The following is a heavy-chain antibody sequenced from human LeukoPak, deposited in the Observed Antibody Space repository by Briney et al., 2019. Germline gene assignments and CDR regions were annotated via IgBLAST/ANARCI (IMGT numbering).Heavy chain of an antibody. CDR1: GFTFSSYA. Sequence: GGSLRLSCVASGFTFSSYAMSWVRQAPGKGLEWVSTISGSGGSTFYADSVKGRFTISRDSSKNTLYLQMNSPRADDTAVYYCAKNVWFGELYDAFDIWGQGTMVTVSS. CDR2: ISGSGGST. CDR3: AKNVWFGELYDAFDI. D-gene: IGHD3-10*01. J-gene: IGHJ3*02. V-gene: IGHV3-23*01.